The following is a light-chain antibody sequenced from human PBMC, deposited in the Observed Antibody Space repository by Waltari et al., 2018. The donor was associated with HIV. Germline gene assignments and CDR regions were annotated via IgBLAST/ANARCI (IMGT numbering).Light chain of an antibody. CDR3: AAWDDNLDAYV. V-gene: IGLV1-44*01. CDR1: SSNIGSNT. CDR2: SND. Sequence: QSVLTQPPSASATPGQRFPISCSGSSSNIGSNTVTWYQQFSGTAPKLLISSNDQRPSGVPDRFSGSKSGTSASLAITGLQSEDEADYYCAAWDDNLDAYVFGTGTKVTVL. J-gene: IGLJ1*01.